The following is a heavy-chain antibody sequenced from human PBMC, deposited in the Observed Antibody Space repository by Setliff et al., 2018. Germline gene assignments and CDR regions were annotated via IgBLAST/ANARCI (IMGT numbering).Heavy chain of an antibody. D-gene: IGHD3-9*01. CDR3: ARDVRHYDILTGYPYYYYYMDV. CDR1: AGTFSSYA. Sequence: SVKVSCKASAGTFSSYAISWVRQAPGQGLEWMGGIIPIFGTANYAQKFQGRVTITADESTSTAYMELSSLRSEDTAVYYCARDVRHYDILTGYPYYYYYMDVWGKGTTVTVSS. CDR2: IIPIFGTA. J-gene: IGHJ6*03. V-gene: IGHV1-69*13.